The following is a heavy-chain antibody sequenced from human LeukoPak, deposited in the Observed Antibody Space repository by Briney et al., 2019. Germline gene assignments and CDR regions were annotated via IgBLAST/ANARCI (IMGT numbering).Heavy chain of an antibody. V-gene: IGHV4-34*01. CDR3: ARALIERVYYYGSGSLDYFDY. J-gene: IGHJ4*02. CDR1: GGSFSGYY. D-gene: IGHD3-10*01. CDR2: INHSGST. Sequence: SETLSLTCAVYGGSFSGYYWSWIRQPPGKGLEWIGEINHSGSTNYNPSLKSRVTISVDTSKNQFSLKLSSVTAAATAVYYSARALIERVYYYGSGSLDYFDYWGQGTLVTVSS.